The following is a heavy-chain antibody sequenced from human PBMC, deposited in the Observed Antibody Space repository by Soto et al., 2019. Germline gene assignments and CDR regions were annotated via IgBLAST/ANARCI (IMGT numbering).Heavy chain of an antibody. CDR3: AFFGELSSSLTKNWFDP. CDR2: ISAYNGNT. Sequence: ASVKVSCKASGYTFTSYGISWVRQALGQGLEWMGWISAYNGNTNYAQKLQGRVTMTTDTSTSTAYMELRSLRSDDTAVYYCAFFGELSSSLTKNWFDPWGQGTLVTVSS. D-gene: IGHD3-10*01. CDR1: GYTFTSYG. J-gene: IGHJ5*02. V-gene: IGHV1-18*01.